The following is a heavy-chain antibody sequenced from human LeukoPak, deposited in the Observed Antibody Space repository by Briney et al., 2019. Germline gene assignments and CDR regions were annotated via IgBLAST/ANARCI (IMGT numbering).Heavy chain of an antibody. V-gene: IGHV3-48*03. Sequence: GGSLRLSCAASGFSFSSYELNWVRQAPGKGLEWVSYIGSTTNSIYYADSVKGRFTISRDNAKKSLHLQMNSLRAEDTAVYYCARDEYSGLYYYMDVWGKGTTVTVSS. J-gene: IGHJ6*03. CDR3: ARDEYSGLYYYMDV. CDR2: IGSTTNSI. CDR1: GFSFSSYE. D-gene: IGHD5-12*01.